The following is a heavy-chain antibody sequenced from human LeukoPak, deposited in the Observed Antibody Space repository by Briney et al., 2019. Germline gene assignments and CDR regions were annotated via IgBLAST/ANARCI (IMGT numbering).Heavy chain of an antibody. D-gene: IGHD3-3*01. Sequence: GGSLRLSCAASGFTFSTYAMSWVRQAPGKGLEWVSFISGGGGSTYYAYYADSVKGRFTISRDNSKNTLYLQMNSLRAEDTATYYSAKILWSSKDFDCWGQGTLVTVSS. CDR1: GFTFSTYA. J-gene: IGHJ4*02. V-gene: IGHV3-23*01. CDR3: AKILWSSKDFDC. CDR2: ISGGGGSTYYA.